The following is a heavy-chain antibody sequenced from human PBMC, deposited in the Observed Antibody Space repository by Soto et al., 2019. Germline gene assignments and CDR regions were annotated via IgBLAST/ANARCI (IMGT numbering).Heavy chain of an antibody. V-gene: IGHV4-31*03. Sequence: QVQLQESGPGLVKPSQTLSLTCTVSGASISSGSYYWSWIRQHPGKGLEWIGYISNSGSTYYNPSLKSRVTISVDTSKNQFSLRVSSVTAADTAVYYCARAVYSNHVYWGQGTLVTVSS. D-gene: IGHD4-4*01. CDR3: ARAVYSNHVY. CDR2: ISNSGST. J-gene: IGHJ4*02. CDR1: GASISSGSYY.